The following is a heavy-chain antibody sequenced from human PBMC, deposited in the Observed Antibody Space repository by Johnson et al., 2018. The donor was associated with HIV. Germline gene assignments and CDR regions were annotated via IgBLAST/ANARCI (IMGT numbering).Heavy chain of an antibody. D-gene: IGHD3-22*01. J-gene: IGHJ3*02. CDR2: ISYDGTNK. CDR1: YA. V-gene: IGHV3-30-3*01. Sequence: YAMHWVRQVPGKGLEWVAVISYDGTNKYYANSVKGRFTISRDNSKNTLYLQMNSLRAEDTAVYLCARIRVAVITEVGAFDMWGQGTMVTVSS. CDR3: ARIRVAVITEVGAFDM.